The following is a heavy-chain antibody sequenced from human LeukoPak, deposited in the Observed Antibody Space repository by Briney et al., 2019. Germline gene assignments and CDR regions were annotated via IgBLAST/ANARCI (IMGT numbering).Heavy chain of an antibody. Sequence: SETLSLTCTVSGGSINSYYWSWIRQPAGKGLEWIGRIYTSGSTNYNPSLKSRVTMSVDTSKNQFSLKLSSVTAADTAVYYCAINTAFDGSDYYYYMDVWGKGTTVTVSS. CDR1: GGSINSYY. V-gene: IGHV4-4*07. D-gene: IGHD5-18*01. CDR3: AINTAFDGSDYYYYMDV. J-gene: IGHJ6*03. CDR2: IYTSGST.